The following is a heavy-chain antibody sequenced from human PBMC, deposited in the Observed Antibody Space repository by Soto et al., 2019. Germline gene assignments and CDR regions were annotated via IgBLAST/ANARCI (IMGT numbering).Heavy chain of an antibody. CDR1: GFTFSSYA. Sequence: GGSLRLSCAASGFTFSSYAMSWVRQAPGKGLEWVSAISGSGGSTYYADSVKGRFTISRDNSKNTLYLQMNSLRAEDTAVYYCAKNLHITMVRGRSSPWGQGTLVTVSS. J-gene: IGHJ5*02. CDR2: ISGSGGST. V-gene: IGHV3-23*01. CDR3: AKNLHITMVRGRSSP. D-gene: IGHD3-10*01.